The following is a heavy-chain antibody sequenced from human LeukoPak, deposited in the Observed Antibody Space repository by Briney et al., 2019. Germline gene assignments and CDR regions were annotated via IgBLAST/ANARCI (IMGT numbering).Heavy chain of an antibody. J-gene: IGHJ4*02. V-gene: IGHV3-30*04. D-gene: IGHD4-23*01. Sequence: GGSLRLSCAASGFTFSSYAMHWVRQAPGKGLEWVAVISYDGSNKYYADSVKGRFTISRDNSKNTLYLQMNSLRAEDTAVYYCARDFDGGNDEFDYWGQGTLVTVSS. CDR2: ISYDGSNK. CDR1: GFTFSSYA. CDR3: ARDFDGGNDEFDY.